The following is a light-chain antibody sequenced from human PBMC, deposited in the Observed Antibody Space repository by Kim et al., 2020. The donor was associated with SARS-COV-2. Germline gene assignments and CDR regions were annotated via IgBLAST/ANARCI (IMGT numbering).Light chain of an antibody. CDR2: RDN. CDR1: KLGDKF. J-gene: IGLJ1*01. Sequence: SYELTQPPSVSVSPGQTASITCSGDKLGDKFASWYQQKPCRSPVVVIFRDNRRPSGIPERFSGSNSGNTATLSISGTQAMDEADYYCQAWDSSVYVFRTGTKINVL. CDR3: QAWDSSVYV. V-gene: IGLV3-1*01.